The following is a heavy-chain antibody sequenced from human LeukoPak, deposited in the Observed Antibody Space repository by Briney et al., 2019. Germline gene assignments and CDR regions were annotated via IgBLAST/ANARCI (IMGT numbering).Heavy chain of an antibody. CDR3: ARGKEAAIPFDY. J-gene: IGHJ4*02. CDR2: IIPIFGTA. V-gene: IGHV1-69*13. D-gene: IGHD2-2*02. CDR1: GGTFSSYA. Sequence: SVKVSCKASGGTFSSYAISWVRQAPGQGLEWMGGIIPIFGTANYAQKFQGRVTITADESTSTAYMELSSLRSEGTAVYYCARGKEAAIPFDYWGQGTLVTVSS.